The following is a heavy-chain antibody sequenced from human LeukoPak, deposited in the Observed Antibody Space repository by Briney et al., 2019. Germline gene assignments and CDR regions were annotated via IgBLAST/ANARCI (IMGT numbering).Heavy chain of an antibody. J-gene: IGHJ5*02. D-gene: IGHD3-10*01. V-gene: IGHV4-30-4*07. CDR2: IYYSGST. CDR1: GGSISSGGYS. Sequence: PSETLSLTCAVSGGSISSGGYSWSWIRQPPGKGLEWIGYIYYSGSTYYNPSLKSRVTISVDTSKNQFSLKLSSVTAADTAVYYCARGILQLLWFGELRKPDNWFDPWGQGTLVTVSS. CDR3: ARGILQLLWFGELRKPDNWFDP.